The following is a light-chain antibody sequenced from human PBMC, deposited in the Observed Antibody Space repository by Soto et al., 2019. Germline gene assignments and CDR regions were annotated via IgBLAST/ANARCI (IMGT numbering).Light chain of an antibody. CDR1: QSVSSN. Sequence: EIVMTQSPATLSVSPGERATLSCRASQSVSSNLAWYQQKPGQSPRLLIYGASTRATGIPARFSGRGSGTEFTFTISSLQSEDFAVYYCQQYTNWPPWTFFQGTKVEIK. J-gene: IGKJ1*01. V-gene: IGKV3-15*01. CDR2: GAS. CDR3: QQYTNWPPWT.